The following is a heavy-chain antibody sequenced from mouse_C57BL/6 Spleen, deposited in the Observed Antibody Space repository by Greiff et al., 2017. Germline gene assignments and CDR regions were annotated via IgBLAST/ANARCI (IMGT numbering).Heavy chain of an antibody. D-gene: IGHD1-1*01. V-gene: IGHV1-76*01. CDR3: ARGHYYGSSYEDYAMEY. J-gene: IGHJ4*01. CDR1: GYTFTGYY. Sequence: QVQLQQSGAELVRPGASVKLSCKASGYTFTGYYINWVKQRPGQGLEWIARIYPGSGNTYYNEKFKGKATLTAEKSSSTAYMQLSSLTSEDSAVYFCARGHYYGSSYEDYAMEYWGQGTSVTVAS. CDR2: IYPGSGNT.